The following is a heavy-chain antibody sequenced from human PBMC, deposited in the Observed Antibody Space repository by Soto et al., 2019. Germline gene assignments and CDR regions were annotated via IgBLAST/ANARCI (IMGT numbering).Heavy chain of an antibody. J-gene: IGHJ4*02. D-gene: IGHD2-15*01. CDR2: ISYDGSNR. CDR1: GFTFTNYG. CDR3: AKDGAPRYCSRSSCHPAGAY. V-gene: IGHV3-30*18. Sequence: QVQLVESGGGVVQPGRSLRLSCAGSGFTFTNYGLHWVRQAPGKGLEWVAVISYDGSNRYYADSGKGRFTISRDNSKKMLYLQMDILRAEDTAVYYCAKDGAPRYCSRSSCHPAGAYWGQGTLVTVSS.